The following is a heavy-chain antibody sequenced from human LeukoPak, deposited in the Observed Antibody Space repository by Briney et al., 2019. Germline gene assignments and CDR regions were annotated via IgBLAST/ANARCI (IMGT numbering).Heavy chain of an antibody. V-gene: IGHV3-53*04. D-gene: IGHD6-13*01. CDR2: NYSGGST. Sequence: GGSLRLSCAASGFSVGNNYMTWVRQAPGKGLECVSVNYSGGSTYYADSVKGRFTISRHNTKSTLYLQMNSLRAEDTAVYYCSSSSPTSYTDYWGQGTLVTVSS. CDR1: GFSVGNNY. CDR3: SSSSPTSYTDY. J-gene: IGHJ4*02.